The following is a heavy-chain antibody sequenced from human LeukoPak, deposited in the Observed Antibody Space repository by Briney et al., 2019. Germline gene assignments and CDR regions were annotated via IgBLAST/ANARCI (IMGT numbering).Heavy chain of an antibody. D-gene: IGHD1-26*01. Sequence: ASVNVSCKASGYTFTGYYMHGVRHAPGQGLEWMECINRKSGRTNYAQNFQGSVTITRDTSISTAYMELSRLRSDDTGVSYCALVSLPSGSPSNDFDSWGQGTLVTVSS. CDR2: INRKSGRT. CDR1: GYTFTGYY. CDR3: ALVSLPSGSPSNDFDS. J-gene: IGHJ4*02. V-gene: IGHV1-2*02.